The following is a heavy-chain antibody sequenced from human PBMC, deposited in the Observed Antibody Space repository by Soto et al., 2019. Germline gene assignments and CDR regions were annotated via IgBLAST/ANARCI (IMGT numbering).Heavy chain of an antibody. D-gene: IGHD6-13*01. Sequence: SLRLSCAASGFTFRSFTMNWVRQAPGRGLEWVSTISSNSAYIYYTDALRGRFTISRDNAKNSLHLQMNSLRAEDTAVYYCTRDASRDSSARGWFDPWGPGTLVTVSS. V-gene: IGHV3-21*01. J-gene: IGHJ5*02. CDR1: GFTFRSFT. CDR3: TRDASRDSSARGWFDP. CDR2: ISSNSAYI.